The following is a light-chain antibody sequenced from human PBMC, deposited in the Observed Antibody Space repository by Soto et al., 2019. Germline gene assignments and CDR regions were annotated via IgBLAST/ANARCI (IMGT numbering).Light chain of an antibody. V-gene: IGKV3-20*01. J-gene: IGKJ1*01. CDR1: QSVSSSY. CDR2: GAS. Sequence: EIVLTQSPGTLSLSPGERATLSCRASQSVSSSYLAWYQQKPGQAPRLLIYGASSRATGIPARFSGSGSGTDFTLTISRLEPEDFAVYYCQQYGSSPEWTFGQGTKVESK. CDR3: QQYGSSPEWT.